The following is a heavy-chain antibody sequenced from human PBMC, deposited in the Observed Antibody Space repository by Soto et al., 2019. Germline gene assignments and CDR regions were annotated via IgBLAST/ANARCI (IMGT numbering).Heavy chain of an antibody. CDR1: GGSISSSSYY. CDR3: AIRTGYCSGGSCYYEYFKH. CDR2: IYYSGST. J-gene: IGHJ1*01. Sequence: SETLSLTCTVSGGSISSSSYYWGWIRQPPGKGLEWIGSIYYSGSTYYNPSLKSRVTISVDTSKNQFSLKLSSVTAADTAVYYCAIRTGYCSGGSCYYEYFKHWGQGTLVTVSS. D-gene: IGHD2-15*01. V-gene: IGHV4-39*01.